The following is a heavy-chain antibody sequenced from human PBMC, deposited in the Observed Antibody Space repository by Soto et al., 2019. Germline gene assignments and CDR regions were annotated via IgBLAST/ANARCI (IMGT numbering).Heavy chain of an antibody. V-gene: IGHV4-34*01. CDR2: INHSGST. J-gene: IGHJ6*02. CDR3: ARGKNLGNYVFRLLYGMDV. D-gene: IGHD3-16*01. CDR1: GGSFSGYY. Sequence: SETLSLTCAVYGGSFSGYYWSWIRQPPGKGLEWIGEINHSGSTNYNPSLKSRVTISVDTSKNQFSLKLSSVTAADTAVYYCARGKNLGNYVFRLLYGMDVWGQGTTVTVSS.